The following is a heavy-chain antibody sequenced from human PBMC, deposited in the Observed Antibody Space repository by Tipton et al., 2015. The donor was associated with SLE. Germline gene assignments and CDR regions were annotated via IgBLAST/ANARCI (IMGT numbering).Heavy chain of an antibody. D-gene: IGHD4-11*01. CDR3: ARFDYSNWDDY. Sequence: TLSLTCTVSGGSISSKNYFWTWIRQPPGKGLEWIGYIYYSGSTYYNPSLQSRLTMSVDTSRNQFSLKLTSVTAAGTAVYFCARFDYSNWDDYWGQGTLVTVSS. CDR2: IYYSGST. J-gene: IGHJ4*02. V-gene: IGHV4-31*03. CDR1: GGSISSKNYF.